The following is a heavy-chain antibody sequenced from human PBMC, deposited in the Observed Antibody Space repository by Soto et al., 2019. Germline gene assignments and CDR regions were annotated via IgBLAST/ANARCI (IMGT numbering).Heavy chain of an antibody. CDR3: AKGVEGYCTSYSCGAYWADP. CDR1: GFTFSTYA. J-gene: IGHJ5*02. CDR2: ITGSGDKT. D-gene: IGHD2-2*01. Sequence: EVQLLESGGGLVQPGGSLGLSCAASGFTFSTYAMSWVRQAPGEGLEWVSAITGSGDKTFYADSVKCRFTISRDNSKKTLYLHMSSLRAEDAAVYYCAKGVEGYCTSYSCGAYWADPGGQGALVPVSS. V-gene: IGHV3-23*01.